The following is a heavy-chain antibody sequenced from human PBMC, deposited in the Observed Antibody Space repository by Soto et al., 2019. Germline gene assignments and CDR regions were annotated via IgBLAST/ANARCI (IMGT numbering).Heavy chain of an antibody. CDR1: GGSISSSNW. V-gene: IGHV4-4*02. Sequence: QVQLQESGPGLVKPSGTLSLTCAVSGGSISSSNWWSWVRQPPGKGLGWIGEFYHSGSTNYNPSFKSRVTILIDKSKNHFSLRLTSVTAADTAVYYCARERGGSYFYAYWGQGTLVSVSS. CDR3: ARERGGSYFYAY. J-gene: IGHJ4*02. CDR2: FYHSGST. D-gene: IGHD1-26*01.